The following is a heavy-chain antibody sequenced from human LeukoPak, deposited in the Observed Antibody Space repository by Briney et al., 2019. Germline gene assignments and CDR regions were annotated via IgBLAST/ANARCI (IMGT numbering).Heavy chain of an antibody. V-gene: IGHV1-69*13. Sequence: ASVTVSCKASGGTFSSYAISWVRQAPGQGLEWMGGIIPIFGTANYAQEFQGRVTITADESTSTAYMELSSLRSEDTAVYYCARGRDFGELHDWGQGTLVTVSS. CDR1: GGTFSSYA. CDR3: ARGRDFGELHD. D-gene: IGHD3-10*01. J-gene: IGHJ4*02. CDR2: IIPIFGTA.